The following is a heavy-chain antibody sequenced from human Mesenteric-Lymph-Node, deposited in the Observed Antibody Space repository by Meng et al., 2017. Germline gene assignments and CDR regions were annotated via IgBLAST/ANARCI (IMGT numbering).Heavy chain of an antibody. Sequence: SVKVSCKISGGTFSNYALSWVRQGPGQGLEWMGGIIPMLGQTIYAQKFQGRVTITADESTSTAYMELSSLRSEDTAVYYCARDRYCTNGVCYTSWFDPWGQGTLVTVSS. J-gene: IGHJ5*02. CDR1: GGTFSNYA. V-gene: IGHV1-69*10. CDR2: IIPMLGQT. CDR3: ARDRYCTNGVCYTSWFDP. D-gene: IGHD2-8*01.